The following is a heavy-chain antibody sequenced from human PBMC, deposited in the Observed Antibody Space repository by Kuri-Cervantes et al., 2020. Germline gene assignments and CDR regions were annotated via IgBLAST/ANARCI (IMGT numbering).Heavy chain of an antibody. V-gene: IGHV1-2*04. J-gene: IGHJ4*02. D-gene: IGHD3-10*01. CDR3: ARTMVRGVIYSMYY. CDR1: GYTFTGYY. CDR2: INPNSGGT. Sequence: ASVKVSCKASGYTFTGYYMHWVRQAPGQGLEWTGWINPNSGGTNYAQKFQGWVTMTRDTSISTAYMELSRLRSDDTAVYYCARTMVRGVIYSMYYWGQGTLVTVSS.